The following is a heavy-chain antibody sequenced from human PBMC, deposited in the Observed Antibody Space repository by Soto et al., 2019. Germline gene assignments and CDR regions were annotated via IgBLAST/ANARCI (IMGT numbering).Heavy chain of an antibody. D-gene: IGHD2-21*01. CDR2: IYHSGST. J-gene: IGHJ6*02. CDR3: ARRAIRPLYYYGMDV. V-gene: IGHV4-4*02. Sequence: PSETLSLTCTVSGDSIISSKWWSWVRQPPGKGLEWIGEIYHSGSTNYNPSLKSRVTISVDTSKNQFSLKLSSVTAADTAVYYCARRAIRPLYYYGMDVWGQGTTVTVSS. CDR1: GDSIISSKW.